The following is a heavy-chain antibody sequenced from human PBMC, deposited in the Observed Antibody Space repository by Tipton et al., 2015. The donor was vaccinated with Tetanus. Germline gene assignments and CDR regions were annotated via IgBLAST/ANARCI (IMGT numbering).Heavy chain of an antibody. CDR3: ARGRERCRGTNCHRATDY. CDR1: GFSVSNNY. V-gene: IGHV3-53*01. D-gene: IGHD2-2*01. J-gene: IGHJ4*02. CDR2: IYSTSTT. Sequence: SLRLSCAASGFSVSNNYLSWVRQAPGKGLEWVSIIYSTSTTYYVDSVKGRFTISRDNSKNTLSLQMISLRAEDTAIYYCARGRERCRGTNCHRATDYWGQGTLVTVSS.